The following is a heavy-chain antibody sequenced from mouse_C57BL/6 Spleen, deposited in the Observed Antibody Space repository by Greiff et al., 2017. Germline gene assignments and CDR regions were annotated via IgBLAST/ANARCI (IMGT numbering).Heavy chain of an antibody. J-gene: IGHJ1*03. D-gene: IGHD2-12*01. CDR1: GYTFTGYW. Sequence: VQLQQSGAALMKPGASVKLSCKATGYTFTGYWIEWVKQRPGHGLEWIGVILPGSGSTNYNEKFKGKATFTADTSSNPAYMQLNSLTTEDSAISGCERRIVTSRYRDFDVWGTGTTVTVAS. CDR3: ERRIVTSRYRDFDV. V-gene: IGHV1-9*01. CDR2: ILPGSGST.